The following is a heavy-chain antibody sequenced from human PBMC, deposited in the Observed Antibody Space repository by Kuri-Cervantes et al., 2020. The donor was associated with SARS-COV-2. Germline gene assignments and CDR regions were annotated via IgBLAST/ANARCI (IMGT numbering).Heavy chain of an antibody. Sequence: ASVKVSCKASGYTFTSYGISWVRQAPGQGLEWMGWISAYNGNTNYAQKLQGRVTMTTDTTTSTAYMELRGLTSDDTAVYYCAREGTSGPYFDFWGQGTLVTVSS. J-gene: IGHJ4*02. CDR3: AREGTSGPYFDF. CDR2: ISAYNGNT. V-gene: IGHV1-18*04. CDR1: GYTFTSYG. D-gene: IGHD1-1*01.